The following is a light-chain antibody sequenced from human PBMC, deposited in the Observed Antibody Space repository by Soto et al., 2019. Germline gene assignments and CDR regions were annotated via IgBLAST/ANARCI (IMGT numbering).Light chain of an antibody. V-gene: IGKV3-15*01. CDR3: QQYNHWPPLT. CDR1: QSVVRN. CDR2: GAS. J-gene: IGKJ4*01. Sequence: EIVMTQSPATLSVSPGERATLSCRASQSVVRNLAWYQQKPGQAPRLLIYGASTRATGIPARFSGSGSGTEFTLTISSLQSEDFAIYSCQQYNHWPPLTFGGGTKAEIQ.